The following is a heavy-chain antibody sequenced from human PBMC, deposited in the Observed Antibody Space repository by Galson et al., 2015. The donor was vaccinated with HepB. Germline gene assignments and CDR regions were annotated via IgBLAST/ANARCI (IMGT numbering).Heavy chain of an antibody. D-gene: IGHD4-17*01. J-gene: IGHJ5*02. CDR1: GFTFSSYG. CDR2: IWYDGSNK. Sequence: SLRLSCAPSGFTFSSYGMHWVRQAPGKGLEWVAVIWYDGSNKYYADSVKGRFTISRDNSKNTLHLQMDSLRVEDTAVYFCARGHGNYGGWFDPWGQGTLVTVSS. CDR3: ARGHGNYGGWFDP. V-gene: IGHV3-33*01.